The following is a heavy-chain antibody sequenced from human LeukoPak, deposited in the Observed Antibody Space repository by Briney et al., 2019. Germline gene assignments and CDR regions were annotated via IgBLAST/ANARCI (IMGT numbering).Heavy chain of an antibody. CDR1: GYIFSIYA. D-gene: IGHD1-7*01. V-gene: IGHV7-4-1*02. Sequence: ASAKVSCKASGYIFSIYAMIWVRQAPGQGLELMGWIETNTGNPAYAQGFTGRFVFSLDTTVSTAYLQISSLKAEDTAVYYCARDYTLTLGTTTYFQHWGQGTLVTVSS. CDR3: ARDYTLTLGTTTYFQH. J-gene: IGHJ1*01. CDR2: IETNTGNP.